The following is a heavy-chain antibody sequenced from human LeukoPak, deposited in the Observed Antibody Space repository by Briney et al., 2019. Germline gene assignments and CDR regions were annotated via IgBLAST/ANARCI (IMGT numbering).Heavy chain of an antibody. CDR2: IRGTAGGT. CDR1: GFTFISYG. V-gene: IGHV3-23*01. CDR3: AKGRTVAGTYYFDY. Sequence: GGTPRLSCAASGFTFISYGMSWVRQAPGKGLEWVSVIRGTAGGTYYADSVKGRFTISRDNSKNTLYLQMNSLRVEDTAVYYCAKGRTVAGTYYFDYWGQGTLVTVSS. J-gene: IGHJ4*02. D-gene: IGHD6-19*01.